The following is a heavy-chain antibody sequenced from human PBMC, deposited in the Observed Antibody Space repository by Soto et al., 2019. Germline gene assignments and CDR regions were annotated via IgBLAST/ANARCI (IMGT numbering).Heavy chain of an antibody. Sequence: ASVKVSCKVSGYTLTELSMHWVRQAPGKGLEWVGGFDPEDGETIYAQKFQGRVTMTEDTSTDTAYMELSSLRSEDTAVYYCATGGGSYVSEYYFDYWGQGTPVTVSS. V-gene: IGHV1-24*01. CDR1: GYTLTELS. J-gene: IGHJ4*02. CDR3: ATGGGSYVSEYYFDY. CDR2: FDPEDGET. D-gene: IGHD1-26*01.